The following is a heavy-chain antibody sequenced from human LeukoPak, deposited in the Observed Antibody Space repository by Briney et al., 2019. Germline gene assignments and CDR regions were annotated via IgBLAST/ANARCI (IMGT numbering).Heavy chain of an antibody. CDR3: ARRAGAYSHPYDY. V-gene: IGHV3-53*01. D-gene: IGHD4/OR15-4a*01. CDR2: IYSDNT. CDR1: GFTVSTNS. J-gene: IGHJ4*02. Sequence: GGSLRLSCTVSGFTVSTNSTSWVRQAPGKGLEWVSFIYSDNTHYSDSVKGRFTISRDNSKNTLYLQMNSLRAEDTAVYYCARRAGAYSHPYDYWGQGTLVTVSS.